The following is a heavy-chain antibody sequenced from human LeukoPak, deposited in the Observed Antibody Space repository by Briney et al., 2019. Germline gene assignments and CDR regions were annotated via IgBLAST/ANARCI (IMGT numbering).Heavy chain of an antibody. V-gene: IGHV3-21*01. D-gene: IGHD2/OR15-2a*01. CDR3: ARDRVIDYAFDI. CDR1: GFTFSSYS. Sequence: GGSLRLSCAASGFTFSSYSMNWVRQAPGKGLEWVSSISSSSYIYHADSVKGRFTISRDNAKNSLYLQMNSLRAEDTAVYYCARDRVIDYAFDIWGQGTMVTVSS. CDR2: ISSSSYI. J-gene: IGHJ3*02.